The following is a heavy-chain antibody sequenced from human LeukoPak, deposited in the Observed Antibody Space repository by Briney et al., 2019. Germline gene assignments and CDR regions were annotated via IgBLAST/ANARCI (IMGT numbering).Heavy chain of an antibody. CDR3: ARRDCVGDCYSNWFDP. D-gene: IGHD2-21*02. CDR2: INPRGGST. CDR1: GYAFTNYC. J-gene: IGHJ5*02. Sequence: ASVTVSCKASGYAFTNYCMHWVRQAPGQGLEWMGIINPRGGSTGYAQKFQGRITMTTDMSTRTVYMELSSLESEDTAVYYCARRDCVGDCYSNWFDPWGQGTLVTVSS. V-gene: IGHV1-46*01.